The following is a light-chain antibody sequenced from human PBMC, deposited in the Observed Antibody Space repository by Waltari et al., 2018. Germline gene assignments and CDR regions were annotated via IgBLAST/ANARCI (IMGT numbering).Light chain of an antibody. J-gene: IGKJ1*01. CDR2: GAS. V-gene: IGKV3-20*01. CDR1: QSISRY. CDR3: QHHFRLPAT. Sequence: IMLTQSPGTLSLSPGERPTLYCRASQSISRYLAWYQQKPGQAPRLLIYGASTRATGIPDRFSGSGSGTDFSLTISGLEPEDSAVYYCQHHFRLPATFGQGTKVEIK.